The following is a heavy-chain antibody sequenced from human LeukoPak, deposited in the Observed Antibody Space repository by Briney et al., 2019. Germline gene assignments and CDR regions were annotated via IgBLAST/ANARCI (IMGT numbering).Heavy chain of an antibody. V-gene: IGHV1-58*02. J-gene: IGHJ6*02. Sequence: GASMKVSCKASGFTFTSSAMQWVRQARGQRLEWIGWIVVGSGNTNYAQKFQERVTITRDMSTSTAYMELSSLRSEDTAVYYCAAKFGVGLRYYYYGMDVWGQGTTVTVSS. CDR1: GFTFTSSA. CDR3: AAKFGVGLRYYYYGMDV. D-gene: IGHD3/OR15-3a*01. CDR2: IVVGSGNT.